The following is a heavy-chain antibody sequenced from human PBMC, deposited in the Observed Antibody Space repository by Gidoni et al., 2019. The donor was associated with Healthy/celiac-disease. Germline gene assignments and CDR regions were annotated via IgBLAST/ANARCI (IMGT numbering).Heavy chain of an antibody. Sequence: QLQLQESGPGLVKPSETLSLTCTVSGGSISSSSYYWGGIRQPPGKGLEWIGSIYYSGSTYYNPALKSRGTISVDTSKNQFSLKLSSVTAADTAVYYCARLYGDYVFDYWGQGTLVTVSS. V-gene: IGHV4-39*01. CDR2: IYYSGST. D-gene: IGHD4-17*01. CDR3: ARLYGDYVFDY. J-gene: IGHJ4*02. CDR1: GGSISSSSYY.